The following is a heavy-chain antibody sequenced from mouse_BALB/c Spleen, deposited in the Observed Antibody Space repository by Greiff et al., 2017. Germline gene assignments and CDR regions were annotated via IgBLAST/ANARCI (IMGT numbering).Heavy chain of an antibody. CDR3: ARGRYDGGAWFAY. V-gene: IGHV1-82*01. J-gene: IGHJ3*01. CDR2: IYLGDGDT. CDR1: GYAFSSSW. Sequence: VQLQESGPELVKPGASVKISCKASGYAFSSSWLNWLKQRPGQGLEWIGRIYLGDGDTNYNGKFKGKATLTADKSSSTAYMQRSSLTSVDSAVDFCARGRYDGGAWFAYWGQGTLVTVSA. D-gene: IGHD2-14*01.